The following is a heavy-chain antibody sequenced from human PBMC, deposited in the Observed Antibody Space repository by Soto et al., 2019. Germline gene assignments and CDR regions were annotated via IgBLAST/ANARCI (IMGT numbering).Heavy chain of an antibody. CDR1: GFTFSCSA. D-gene: IGHD3-9*01. CDR2: IRSKANSYAT. V-gene: IGHV3-73*01. Sequence: GGSLRLSCAASGFTFSCSAMHWVRQASGKGLEWVGRIRSKANSYATAYAASVKGRFTISRDDSKNTAYLQMNSLKTEDTAVYYCTSSAILTGYYRSSSGYWGQGTLVTVS. J-gene: IGHJ4*02. CDR3: TSSAILTGYYRSSSGY.